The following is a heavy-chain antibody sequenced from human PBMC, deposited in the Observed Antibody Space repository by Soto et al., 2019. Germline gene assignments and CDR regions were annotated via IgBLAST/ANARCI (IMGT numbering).Heavy chain of an antibody. J-gene: IGHJ4*02. CDR2: IYWDDDK. V-gene: IGHV2-5*02. CDR3: AHRPDCCGDCYTLDY. Sequence: QITLKESGPPLVKPTQTLTLTCTFSGFSLSTRGVGVGWIRQPPGKALEWLALIYWDDDKRYSPSLKSRLTTTKDPPKTQVVLTITNMDPVDTATYYCAHRPDCCGDCYTLDYWGQGTLVTVSS. D-gene: IGHD2-21*02. CDR1: GFSLSTRGVG.